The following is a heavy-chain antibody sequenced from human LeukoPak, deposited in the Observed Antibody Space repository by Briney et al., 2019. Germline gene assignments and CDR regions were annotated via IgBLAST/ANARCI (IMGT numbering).Heavy chain of an antibody. CDR1: GFTFRNYV. V-gene: IGHV3-30-3*01. CDR2: TSSDLNVK. D-gene: IGHD3-10*01. Sequence: GGSLRLSCAASGFTFRNYVIHWVRQAPGKGLEWVAVTSSDLNVKLYADSVKGRFTISRDNSRSTLYLQMNSLRPEDTAIYYCAREGYYGSGSPPSLYFDYWGQGTLDTVSS. J-gene: IGHJ4*02. CDR3: AREGYYGSGSPPSLYFDY.